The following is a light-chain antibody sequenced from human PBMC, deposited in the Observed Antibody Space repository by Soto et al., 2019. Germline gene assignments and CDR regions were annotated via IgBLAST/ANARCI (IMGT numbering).Light chain of an antibody. CDR1: SSNIGAGYD. CDR3: NSYTSSSTLV. Sequence: QSVLTQPPSVSGAPGQRVTISCTGGSSNIGAGYDVQWYQQLPGTAPRLLIYGNNNRPSGVPERFSGSKSGNTASLTISGLQAEDEADYYCNSYTSSSTLVFGGGTQLTVL. V-gene: IGLV1-40*01. J-gene: IGLJ2*01. CDR2: GNN.